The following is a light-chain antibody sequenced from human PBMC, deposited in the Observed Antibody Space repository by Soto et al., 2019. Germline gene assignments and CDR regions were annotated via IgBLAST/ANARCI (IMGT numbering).Light chain of an antibody. V-gene: IGKV3-15*01. CDR3: QQYVLWWT. CDR1: QSVNTN. Sequence: DIVLTQSPDTLSLSPGERATFSCRASQSVNTNLAWYQLKPGQAPRLLVYGASIRAAGIPARFSGGGSGTEYSLTISSLQSEEIGVYICQQYVLWWTFCEGGKVEIK. CDR2: GAS. J-gene: IGKJ1*01.